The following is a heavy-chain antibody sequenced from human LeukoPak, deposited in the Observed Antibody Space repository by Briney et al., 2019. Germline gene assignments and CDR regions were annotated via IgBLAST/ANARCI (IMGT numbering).Heavy chain of an antibody. V-gene: IGHV3-15*07. J-gene: IGHJ4*02. CDR3: TTATLGYDFWGGYYGKFDY. CDR1: GLIFSGSW. Sequence: GGSLRLSCAASGLIFSGSWMNWVRQAPGKGLEWVGRIKSKTDGGTTDYAAPVKGRFTISRDDSKNTLYLQMNSLKTEDTAVYYCTTATLGYDFWGGYYGKFDYWGQGTLVTVSS. D-gene: IGHD3-3*01. CDR2: IKSKTDGGTT.